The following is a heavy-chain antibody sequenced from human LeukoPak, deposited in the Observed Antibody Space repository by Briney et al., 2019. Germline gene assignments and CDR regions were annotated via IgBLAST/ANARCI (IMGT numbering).Heavy chain of an antibody. CDR2: ISYDGSNK. Sequence: GGSLRLSCAASGFTFSSYAMHWVRQAPGKGLEWVAVISYDGSNKYYADSVKGRFTISRDNSKNTLYLQMNSLRAEDTAVYYCAREVSHYYYYYMDVWGKGTTVTVSS. CDR1: GFTFSSYA. CDR3: AREVSHYYYYYMDV. V-gene: IGHV3-30*04. J-gene: IGHJ6*03. D-gene: IGHD2-21*01.